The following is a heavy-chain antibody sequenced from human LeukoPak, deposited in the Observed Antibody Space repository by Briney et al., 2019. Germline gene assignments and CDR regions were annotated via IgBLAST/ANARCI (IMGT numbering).Heavy chain of an antibody. J-gene: IGHJ4*02. D-gene: IGHD2-21*01. V-gene: IGHV3-9*01. CDR3: AREFR. CDR1: GFTFDDYA. CDR2: ISWNSGSI. Sequence: PGRSLRLSCAASGFTFDDYAMHWVRQAPGKGLEWVSGISWNSGSIGYADSVKGRFTISRDNAKNSLYLQMNSLRAEDTAVYYCAREFRWGQGTLVTVSS.